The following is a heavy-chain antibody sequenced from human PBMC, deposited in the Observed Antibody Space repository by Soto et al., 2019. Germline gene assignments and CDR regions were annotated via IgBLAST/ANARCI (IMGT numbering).Heavy chain of an antibody. CDR2: ISATGDTT. CDR1: AFTLSSYA. CDR3: AKTGTKRFYYYYGMDV. V-gene: IGHV3-23*01. J-gene: IGHJ6*02. Sequence: GGSLRLSCTASAFTLSSYAMTWVRQAPGKGLEWVSDISATGDTTYYADSVKGRFTISRDNSKNTLYLQMNSLRAEDTAAYYCAKTGTKRFYYYYGMDVWGQGTTVTVSS. D-gene: IGHD1-1*01.